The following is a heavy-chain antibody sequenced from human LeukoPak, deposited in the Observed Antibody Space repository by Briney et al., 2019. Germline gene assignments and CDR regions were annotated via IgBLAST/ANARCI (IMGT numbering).Heavy chain of an antibody. J-gene: IGHJ4*02. Sequence: SETLSLTCTVSGGSISSHYWSWIRQPPGKGLEWIGYIYCSGSTNYNPSLKSRVTISVDTSKNQFSLKLSSVTAADTAVYYCARFLDEYCSSTSCYSYLDYWGQGTLVTVSS. CDR1: GGSISSHY. CDR2: IYCSGST. V-gene: IGHV4-59*11. D-gene: IGHD2-2*01. CDR3: ARFLDEYCSSTSCYSYLDY.